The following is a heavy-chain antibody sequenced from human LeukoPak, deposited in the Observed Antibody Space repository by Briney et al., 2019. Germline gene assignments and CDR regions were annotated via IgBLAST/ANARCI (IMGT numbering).Heavy chain of an antibody. CDR3: ARERAGSSWHEGWFDP. J-gene: IGHJ5*02. Sequence: SETLCLTRTVSGGSISSYYWSWIRQPPGKGLEWIGYIYYSGSTNYNPSLKSRVTISVDTSKNQFSLKLSSVTAADTAVYYCARERAGSSWHEGWFDPWGQGTLVTVSS. V-gene: IGHV4-59*01. CDR1: GGSISSYY. D-gene: IGHD6-13*01. CDR2: IYYSGST.